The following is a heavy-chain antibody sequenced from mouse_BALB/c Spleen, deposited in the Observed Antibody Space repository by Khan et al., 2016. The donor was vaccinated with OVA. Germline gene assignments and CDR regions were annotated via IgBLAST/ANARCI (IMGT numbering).Heavy chain of an antibody. D-gene: IGHD3-3*01. CDR3: TRIYRRAFDY. J-gene: IGHJ2*01. Sequence: VQLQQSGPELVRPGASVKISCKASGYSFTGYFMNWVMQSHGKSLEWIGSFNPHLGDTFYNQRFKDKATLTVDESSSRAHMEFRGLASEDSAFYYCTRIYRRAFDYWGQGTTLTVSS. CDR2: FNPHLGDT. V-gene: IGHV1-20*02. CDR1: GYSFTGYF.